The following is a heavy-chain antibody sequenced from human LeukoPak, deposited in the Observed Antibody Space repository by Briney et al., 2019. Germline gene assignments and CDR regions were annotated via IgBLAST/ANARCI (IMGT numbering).Heavy chain of an antibody. Sequence: SETLSLTCAVYGGSFSGYYWSWIRQPPGKGLEWIREINHSGSTNYNPSLKSRVTISVDTSKNQFSLKLSSVTAADTAVYYCARHDRYYYYYYYMDVWGKGTTVTVSS. J-gene: IGHJ6*03. CDR2: INHSGST. D-gene: IGHD1-1*01. CDR1: GGSFSGYY. V-gene: IGHV4-34*01. CDR3: ARHDRYYYYYYYMDV.